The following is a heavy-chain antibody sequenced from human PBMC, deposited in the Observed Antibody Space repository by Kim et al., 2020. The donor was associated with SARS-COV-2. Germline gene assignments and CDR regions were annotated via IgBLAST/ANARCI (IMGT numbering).Heavy chain of an antibody. CDR1: GFTFSSYA. CDR3: AKDSSSSWAYNWFDP. CDR2: ISGSGGST. J-gene: IGHJ5*02. D-gene: IGHD6-13*01. V-gene: IGHV3-23*01. Sequence: GGSLRLSCAASGFTFSSYAMSWVRQAPGKGLEWVSAISGSGGSTYYADSVKGRFTISRDNSKNTLYLQMNSLRAEDTAVYYCAKDSSSSWAYNWFDPWGQGTLVTVSS.